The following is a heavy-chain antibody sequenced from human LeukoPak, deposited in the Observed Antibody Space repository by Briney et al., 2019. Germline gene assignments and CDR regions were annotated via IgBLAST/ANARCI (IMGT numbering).Heavy chain of an antibody. D-gene: IGHD3-22*01. CDR3: ARALGSGYYHNELDY. J-gene: IGHJ4*02. CDR2: IESTGGTT. CDR1: GFDFSDHY. V-gene: IGHV3-11*01. Sequence: GGSLRLSCAASGFDFSDHYMTWIRQAPGKGLEWISFIESTGGTTYYADSVKGRFTISRDNAKNSLYLQMNSLRVEDTAVYYCARALGSGYYHNELDYWGQGTLVTVSS.